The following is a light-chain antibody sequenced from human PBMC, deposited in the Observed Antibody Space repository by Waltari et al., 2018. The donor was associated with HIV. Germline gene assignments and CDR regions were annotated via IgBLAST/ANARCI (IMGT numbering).Light chain of an antibody. CDR2: VNTYGSH. CDR1: VQYSSSG. Sequence: QLVATQSPSVSAPLGASVTPPCTLTVQYSSSGLALHPQPPDRGPWYLMTVNTYGSHTNIDGIPDRFLGSRSGTERYLTISSLQSEDEAVYYCQTWGPGIGVFGRGTQLTVL. CDR3: QTWGPGIGV. J-gene: IGLJ3*02. V-gene: IGLV4-69*01.